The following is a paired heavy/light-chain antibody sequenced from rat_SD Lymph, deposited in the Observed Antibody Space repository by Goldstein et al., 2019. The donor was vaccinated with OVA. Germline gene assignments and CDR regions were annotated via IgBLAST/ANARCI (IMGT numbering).Light chain of an antibody. V-gene: IGKV12S8*01. CDR1: EGISND. CDR3: QQSYKYPLT. CDR2: TTS. J-gene: IGKJ5*01. Sequence: DIQMTQSPASLSASLGETVSIECLASEGISNDLAWYQQKSGKSPHLLIYTTSRLQDGVPSRFSGSGSGPRYSLKISGVQPEDEADDFCQQSYKYPLTFGSGTKLEIK.
Heavy chain of an antibody. CDR3: ARGGNYGSPYFFDY. V-gene: IGHV9-4*01. CDR1: GFTFTDYA. CDR2: ISTYTGKP. D-gene: IGHD1-8*01. J-gene: IGHJ2*01. Sequence: QIQLVQSGPELKKSGESVKISCKSSGFTFTDYAMHWVKQAPGKGLRWMGWISTYTGKPTYADDFKGRFVFSLEASTSTANLQISNLKNEDTATYFCARGGNYGSPYFFDYWGQGVMVTVSS.